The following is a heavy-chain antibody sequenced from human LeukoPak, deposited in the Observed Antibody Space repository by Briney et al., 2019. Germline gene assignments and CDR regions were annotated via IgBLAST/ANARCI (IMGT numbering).Heavy chain of an antibody. CDR3: ARESWHYGTDAFDV. CDR2: INAGNGNT. V-gene: IGHV1-3*01. J-gene: IGHJ3*01. CDR1: GYTFTTYT. D-gene: IGHD1-7*01. Sequence: ASVKVSCKASGYTFTTYTIHWVRQAPGQRLEWMGWINAGNGNTKYSQKFQGRVTITRDTSASTACMELSSLRSEDTAVFYCARESWHYGTDAFDVWGQGTMVTVSS.